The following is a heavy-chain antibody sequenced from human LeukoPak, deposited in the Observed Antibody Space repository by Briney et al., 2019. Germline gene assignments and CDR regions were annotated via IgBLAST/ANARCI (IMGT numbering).Heavy chain of an antibody. CDR2: IYYTGST. CDR1: RGSISDYY. CDR3: ARVDYYYMDV. Sequence: PSETLSLTCAVSRGSISDYYWSWIRQPPGKGLEWIGYIYYTGSTNYNPSLKSRVTISVDTSKNQFSLRLTSVTAADTAVYYCARVDYYYMDVWGKGTTVTVSS. J-gene: IGHJ6*03. V-gene: IGHV4-59*01.